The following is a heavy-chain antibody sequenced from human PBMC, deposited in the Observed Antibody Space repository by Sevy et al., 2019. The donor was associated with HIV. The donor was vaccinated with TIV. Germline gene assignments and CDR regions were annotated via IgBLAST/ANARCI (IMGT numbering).Heavy chain of an antibody. CDR1: GDTISTSSHY. Sequence: SETLSLTCTVAGDTISTSSHYWGWIRQPPGKGLEWIGTIYNSGSTYYDPSLKSRVTISEDISEDTSKKQFSLNLSSVTAADPAVYYWGGHFGSDGSGNPDWFDPWGQGTLVTVSS. J-gene: IGHJ5*02. D-gene: IGHD3-22*01. CDR3: GGHFGSDGSGNPDWFDP. CDR2: IYNSGST. V-gene: IGHV4-39*01.